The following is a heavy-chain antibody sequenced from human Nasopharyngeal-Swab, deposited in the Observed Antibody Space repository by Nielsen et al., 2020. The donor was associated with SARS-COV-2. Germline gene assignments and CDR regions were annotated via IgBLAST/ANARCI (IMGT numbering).Heavy chain of an antibody. Sequence: VRQAPGKGLEWVGLISCDGANKHYADSVKGRISISRNNSNNTLYLEMNTLRPEDTAIYYCARVSSKRFTFDYWGQGALVTSPQ. CDR3: ARVSSKRFTFDY. J-gene: IGHJ4*02. CDR2: ISCDGANK. D-gene: IGHD3-16*01. V-gene: IGHV3-30-3*01.